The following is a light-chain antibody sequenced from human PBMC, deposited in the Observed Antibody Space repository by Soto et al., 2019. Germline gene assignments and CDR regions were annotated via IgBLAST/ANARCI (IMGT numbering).Light chain of an antibody. J-gene: IGLJ1*01. V-gene: IGLV2-14*03. CDR3: SSYTTSNTRQIV. Sequence: QSVLTQPASVSGSPGQSINISCTGTSSDVGGYNYVSWYQHHPGKAPKLIIYDVSNRPSGVSNPFSGSKSGSTASLTISGLQPEDEADYYCSSYTTSNTRQIVFGTGTKVTV. CDR1: SSDVGGYNY. CDR2: DVS.